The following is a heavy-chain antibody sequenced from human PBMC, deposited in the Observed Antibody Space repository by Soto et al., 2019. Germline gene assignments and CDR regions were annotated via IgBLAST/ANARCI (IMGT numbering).Heavy chain of an antibody. CDR3: GTNEPYCSSISCYKGGPYAYYYYGMDV. J-gene: IGHJ6*02. CDR1: GFTFSSSW. Sequence: GGSLRLSCAASGFTFSSSWMHWVCQAPEKGLEWVADIKCDGSEKYYVDSVKGRLTISRDNAKNSLYLQVNSLRAEDMTVYYCGTNEPYCSSISCYKGGPYAYYYYGMDVWGQGTTVTVSS. V-gene: IGHV3-7*03. CDR2: IKCDGSEK. D-gene: IGHD2-2*01.